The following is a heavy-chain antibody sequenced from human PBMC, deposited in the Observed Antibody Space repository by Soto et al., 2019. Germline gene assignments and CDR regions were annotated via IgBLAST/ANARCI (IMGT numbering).Heavy chain of an antibody. D-gene: IGHD3-22*01. J-gene: IGHJ5*02. CDR3: ARDGIGHYYDSSGYINWFDP. CDR2: ISAYNGNT. V-gene: IGHV1-18*01. CDR1: GYTFTSYG. Sequence: ASVKVSCKASGYTFTSYGISWVRQAPGQGLEWMGWISAYNGNTNYAQKLQGRVTMTTDTSTSTAYMELRSLRSDDTAVYYCARDGIGHYYDSSGYINWFDPWGQGTLVTVSS.